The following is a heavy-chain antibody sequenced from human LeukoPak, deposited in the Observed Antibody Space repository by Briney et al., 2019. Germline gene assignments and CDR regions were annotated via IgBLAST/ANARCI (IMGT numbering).Heavy chain of an antibody. CDR2: IYTSGST. J-gene: IGHJ3*02. D-gene: IGHD1-26*01. Sequence: KPSQTLSLTCTVSGGSISSGSYYWSWIRQPAGKGLEWIGRIYTSGSTNYDPSLKSRVTISVDTSKNQFSLKLSSVTAADTAVYYCASDYPCGTCDAFDIWGQGTMVTVSS. V-gene: IGHV4-61*02. CDR1: GGSISSGSYY. CDR3: ASDYPCGTCDAFDI.